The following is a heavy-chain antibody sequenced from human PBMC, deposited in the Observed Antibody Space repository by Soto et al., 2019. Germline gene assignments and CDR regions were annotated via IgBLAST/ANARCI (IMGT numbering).Heavy chain of an antibody. D-gene: IGHD6-6*01. CDR1: GGSISSYY. V-gene: IGHV4-59*01. Sequence: SETLSLTCTFSGGSISSYYWSWIRQPPGKGLECIGYIYYSGSTNYNPSLKSRVTISVDTSKNQFSLKLSSVTAADTAVYYCARDNAYSSSGWFDPWGQGTLVTVSS. CDR2: IYYSGST. CDR3: ARDNAYSSSGWFDP. J-gene: IGHJ5*02.